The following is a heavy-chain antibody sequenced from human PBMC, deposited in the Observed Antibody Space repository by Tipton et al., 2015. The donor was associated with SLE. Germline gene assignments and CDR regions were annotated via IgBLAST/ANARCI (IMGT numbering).Heavy chain of an antibody. CDR3: ARVRNYFDL. D-gene: IGHD2/OR15-2a*01. CDR2: INHSGST. Sequence: LRLSCAVYGGSFSGYYWSWIRQPPGKGLEWIGEINHSGSTNYNPSLKSRVTISVDTSKNQFSLKLSSVTAADTAVYYCARVRNYFDLWGRGTLVTVSS. V-gene: IGHV4-34*01. CDR1: GGSFSGYY. J-gene: IGHJ2*01.